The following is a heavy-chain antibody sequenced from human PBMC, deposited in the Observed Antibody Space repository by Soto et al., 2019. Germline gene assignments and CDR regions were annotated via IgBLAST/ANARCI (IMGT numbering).Heavy chain of an antibody. CDR3: ARADYEILSGSYDMGV. CDR2: VSTNGAT. J-gene: IGHJ6*02. CDR1: ADFISSYS. D-gene: IGHD3-9*01. V-gene: IGHV4-4*07. Sequence: PSETLSLTCTVAADFISSYSWNWIRQPAAKGLEWIGRVSTNGATNYNPSLESRVTMSVDTSKNQFSLKLTSVTAADTAVYFCARADYEILSGSYDMGVWGQGTTVTVSS.